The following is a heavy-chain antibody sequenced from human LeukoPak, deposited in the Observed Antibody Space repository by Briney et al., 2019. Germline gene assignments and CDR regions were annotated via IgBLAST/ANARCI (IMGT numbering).Heavy chain of an antibody. CDR1: GFRFSSQW. Sequence: PGGSLRLSRAVSGFRFSSQWMTWVRQAPGPGLEWVATINSDGSAKYHVDSVKGRFTISRDNAKNLVYLQMSILRAEDTAVYYCADLGTSDCGQGTLVTVSS. V-gene: IGHV3-7*01. CDR3: ADLGTSD. J-gene: IGHJ4*02. D-gene: IGHD1-7*01. CDR2: INSDGSAK.